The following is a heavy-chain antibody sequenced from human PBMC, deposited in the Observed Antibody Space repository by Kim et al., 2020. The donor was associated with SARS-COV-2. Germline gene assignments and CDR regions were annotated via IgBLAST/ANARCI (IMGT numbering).Heavy chain of an antibody. CDR3: ARGRGYCSGGSCYPGRLDAFDI. Sequence: SVKVSCKASGGTFSSYAISWVRQAPGQGLEWMGGIIPIFGTANYAQKFQGRVTITADESTSTAYMELSSLRSEDTAVYYCARGRGYCSGGSCYPGRLDAFDIWGQGTMVTVSS. CDR2: IIPIFGTA. D-gene: IGHD2-15*01. CDR1: GGTFSSYA. V-gene: IGHV1-69*13. J-gene: IGHJ3*02.